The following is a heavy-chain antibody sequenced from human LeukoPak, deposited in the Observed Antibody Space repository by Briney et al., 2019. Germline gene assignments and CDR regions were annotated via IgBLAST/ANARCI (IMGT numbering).Heavy chain of an antibody. CDR1: GGTSSSYA. CDR2: IIPIFGTA. Sequence: SVKVSCKASGGTSSSYAISWVRQAPGQGLEWMGGIIPIFGTANYAQKFQGRVTITADESTSTAYMELSSLRSEDTAVYYCARDLGYRGYSYGVDYWGQGTLVTVTS. D-gene: IGHD5-18*01. V-gene: IGHV1-69*13. J-gene: IGHJ4*02. CDR3: ARDLGYRGYSYGVDY.